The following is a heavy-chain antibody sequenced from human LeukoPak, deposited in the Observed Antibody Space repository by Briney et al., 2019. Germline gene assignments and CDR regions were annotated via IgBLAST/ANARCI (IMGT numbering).Heavy chain of an antibody. CDR1: GGSISRYY. CDR3: ARGSPRLEYYYYGMDV. V-gene: IGHV4-34*01. D-gene: IGHD3-3*01. J-gene: IGHJ6*02. Sequence: SETLSLTCTVSGGSISRYYWSWIRQPPGKGLEWIGEINHSGSTNYNPSLKSRVTISVDTSKNQFSLKLSSVTAADTAVYYCARGSPRLEYYYYGMDVWGQGTTVTVSS. CDR2: INHSGST.